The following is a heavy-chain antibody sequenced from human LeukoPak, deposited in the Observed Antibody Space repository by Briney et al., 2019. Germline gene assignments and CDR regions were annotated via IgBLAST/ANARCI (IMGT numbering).Heavy chain of an antibody. CDR3: ARERASARHGGADYYGSGPIEGMDV. CDR1: GGSLTGYY. Sequence: PSETMSLTCAVYGGSLTGYYWSWIRQPPGKGLEWIGAINHSGRTNYNPSLKTRFTISGDTPKNQFSLKLSSVTAADTAVYYCARERASARHGGADYYGSGPIEGMDVWGKGTTVTVSS. J-gene: IGHJ6*04. CDR2: INHSGRT. V-gene: IGHV4-34*01. D-gene: IGHD3-10*01.